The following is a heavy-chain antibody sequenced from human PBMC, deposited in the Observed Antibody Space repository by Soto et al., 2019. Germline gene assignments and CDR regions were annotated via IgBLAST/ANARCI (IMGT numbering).Heavy chain of an antibody. CDR3: ARHRARNWFDP. CDR2: IYYSGST. V-gene: IGHV4-39*01. Sequence: ETLSLTCIVSGGSISSSSCYWGWIRQPPGKGLEWIGSIYYSGSTYYNPSLKSRVTISVDTSKNQFSLKLSSVTAADTAVFYCARHRARNWFDPWGQGTLVTVSS. D-gene: IGHD6-6*01. CDR1: GGSISSSSCY. J-gene: IGHJ5*02.